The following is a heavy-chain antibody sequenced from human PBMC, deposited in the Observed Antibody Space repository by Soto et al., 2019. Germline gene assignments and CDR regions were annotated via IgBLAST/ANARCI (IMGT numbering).Heavy chain of an antibody. CDR1: GFIFEDYA. J-gene: IGHJ4*02. D-gene: IGHD3-22*01. CDR3: AKDVGSYYYDTSAYHYDY. V-gene: IGHV3-9*01. CDR2: ISWNSGTI. Sequence: AXGSLRLSCVASGFIFEDYAMNWVRQGPGKGLEWVSGISWNSGTIGYADAVKGRFTISRDNAKNSLHLQMNSLRAEDTALYYCAKDVGSYYYDTSAYHYDYWGRGTQVTVSS.